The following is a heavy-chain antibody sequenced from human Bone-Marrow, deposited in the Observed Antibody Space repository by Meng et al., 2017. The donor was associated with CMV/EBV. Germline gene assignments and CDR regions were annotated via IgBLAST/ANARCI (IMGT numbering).Heavy chain of an antibody. V-gene: IGHV3-23*01. D-gene: IGHD5/OR15-5a*01. CDR2: ISGGGSTT. J-gene: IGHJ4*02. Sequence: GESLKIPCAASGFTFEDYGMSWVRQGPGKGLEWVSVISGGGSTTYYADSVKGRFTLSRDNSKNTVYLQMNSLRADDTAVYYCAKKVSGNAPLDYWGQGTLVTVSS. CDR1: GFTFEDYG. CDR3: AKKVSGNAPLDY.